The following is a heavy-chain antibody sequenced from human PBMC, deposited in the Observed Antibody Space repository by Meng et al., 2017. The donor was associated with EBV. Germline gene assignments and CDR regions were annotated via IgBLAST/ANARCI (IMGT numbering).Heavy chain of an antibody. V-gene: IGHV1-69*01. J-gene: IGHJ4*02. Sequence: QVQLVQSGDEVKKPGSSVKGSCKTPGGTFRSDAISWVRQAPGQGLEWMGGLIPMSDAPHYAQKFQGRVTITADESTSTHYMDLSGLRSEDTAVYYCASESGRGFTPDYWGQGTLVTVSS. D-gene: IGHD3-10*01. CDR2: LIPMSDAP. CDR3: ASESGRGFTPDY. CDR1: GGTFRSDA.